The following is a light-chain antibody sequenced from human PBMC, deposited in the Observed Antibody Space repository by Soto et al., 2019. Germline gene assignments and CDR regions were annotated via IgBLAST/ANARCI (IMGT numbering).Light chain of an antibody. CDR3: QQYNNWPMT. CDR2: GAS. CDR1: QSVSSN. J-gene: IGKJ1*01. Sequence: EIVMTQSPATLSVSPGERATLSCRASQSVSSNLAWYQQKPGQAPRLLIYGASTRATGIQARFSGSGSGTEFTLTISSLQSEDFVVYYCQQYNNWPMTFGQGTKVEIK. V-gene: IGKV3-15*01.